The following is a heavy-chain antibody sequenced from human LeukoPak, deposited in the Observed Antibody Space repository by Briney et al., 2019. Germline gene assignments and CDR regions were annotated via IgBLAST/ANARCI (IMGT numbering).Heavy chain of an antibody. CDR1: GGSISSYY. CDR2: IYYSGST. D-gene: IGHD4-17*01. CDR3: AGANDYGDYGLSN. J-gene: IGHJ4*02. Sequence: KPSETLPLTCTVSGGSISSYYWSWIRQPPGKGLEWMGYIYYSGSTNYNPSLKRRVTISVDTSKNQFSLKLSSVTAADTAVYYCAGANDYGDYGLSNWGQGTLVTVSS. V-gene: IGHV4-59*01.